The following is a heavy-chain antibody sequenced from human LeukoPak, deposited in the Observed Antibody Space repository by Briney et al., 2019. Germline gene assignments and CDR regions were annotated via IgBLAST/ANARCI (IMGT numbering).Heavy chain of an antibody. CDR1: GFTFSSYS. CDR2: ISSSSSTI. J-gene: IGHJ4*02. Sequence: TGGSLRLSCAASGFTFSSYSMNWVRQAPGEGLEWVSYISSSSSTIYYADSVKGRFTISRDNAKNSLYLQMNSLRDEDTAVYYCARDLILTLSLFPAAYDYWGQGTLVTVSS. CDR3: ARDLILTLSLFPAAYDY. D-gene: IGHD3-9*01. V-gene: IGHV3-48*02.